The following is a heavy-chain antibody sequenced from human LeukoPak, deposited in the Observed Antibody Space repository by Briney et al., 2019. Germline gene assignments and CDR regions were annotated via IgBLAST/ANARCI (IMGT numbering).Heavy chain of an antibody. J-gene: IGHJ3*02. CDR2: ISGSGGST. D-gene: IGHD6-6*01. CDR3: AKDSLSYSSSPSNAFDI. Sequence: GGSLRLSCAASGFTFSSYAMSWVRQAPGKGLEWVSAISGSGGSTYYADSVKGRFTISRDNSKNTLYLQMNSLRAEDTAVYYCAKDSLSYSSSPSNAFDIWGQGTMVTVSS. V-gene: IGHV3-23*01. CDR1: GFTFSSYA.